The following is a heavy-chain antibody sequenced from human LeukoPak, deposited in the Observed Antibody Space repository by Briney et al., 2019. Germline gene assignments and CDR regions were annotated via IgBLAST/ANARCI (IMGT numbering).Heavy chain of an antibody. D-gene: IGHD3-22*01. CDR1: GGTFSSYA. V-gene: IGHV1-69*01. J-gene: IGHJ4*02. CDR2: IIPIFGTA. Sequence: AASVKVSCKASGGTFSSYAISWVRQAPGQGLEWMGGIIPIFGTANYAQKFQGRVTITADESTSTAYMELSSLRSEETVLYYGASDNWDCYDSSAMDYWGQGTLVTVSS. CDR3: ASDNWDCYDSSAMDY.